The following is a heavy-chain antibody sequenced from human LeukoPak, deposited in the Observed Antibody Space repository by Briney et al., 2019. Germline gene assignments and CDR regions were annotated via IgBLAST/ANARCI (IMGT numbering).Heavy chain of an antibody. D-gene: IGHD3-3*01. Sequence: GGSLRLSCAASGFTVSSNHMSWVRQAPGKGLEWVSVIYSGGSTYYADSVKGRFTISRDNSKNTLYLQMNSLRAEDTAVYYCASGVLEWLLFGAFDIWGQGTMVTVSP. CDR1: GFTVSSNH. J-gene: IGHJ3*02. CDR3: ASGVLEWLLFGAFDI. V-gene: IGHV3-53*01. CDR2: IYSGGST.